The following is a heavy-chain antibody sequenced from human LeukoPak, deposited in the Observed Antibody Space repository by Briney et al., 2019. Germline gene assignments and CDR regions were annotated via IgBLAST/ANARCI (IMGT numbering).Heavy chain of an antibody. D-gene: IGHD3-22*01. CDR2: IESTGGT. Sequence: GGSLRLSCVVSGFSLSSFAMNWVRQAPGKGLECLSHIESTGGTYYVDSVKGRFTISRDNSKNTLYLQMNSLRAEDTAVYYCARDEGYYDSSGYYQNYFDYWGQGTLVTVSS. CDR3: ARDEGYYDSSGYYQNYFDY. J-gene: IGHJ4*02. CDR1: GFSLSSFA. V-gene: IGHV3-66*03.